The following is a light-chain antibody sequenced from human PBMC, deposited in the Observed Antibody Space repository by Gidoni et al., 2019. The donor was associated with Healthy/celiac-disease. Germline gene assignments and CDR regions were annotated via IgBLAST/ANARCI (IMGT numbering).Light chain of an antibody. V-gene: IGKV1-9*01. J-gene: IGKJ5*01. CDR1: QGISSY. CDR2: AAS. Sequence: DIQLTQSPSFLSASVGDRVTITCPASQGISSYLAWYQQKPGKAPKLLIYAASTLQSGVPSRFSGSGAGTEFTLTISRLQPEDFANYYCQQSNSYRITFGQGTRLEIK. CDR3: QQSNSYRIT.